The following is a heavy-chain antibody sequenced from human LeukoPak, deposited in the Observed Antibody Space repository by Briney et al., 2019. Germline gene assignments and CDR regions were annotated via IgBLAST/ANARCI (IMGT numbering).Heavy chain of an antibody. J-gene: IGHJ3*02. CDR3: ARDQEWSTNAFDI. Sequence: SETLSLTCTVSGGSISSYYWSWIRQPPGKGLEWIGYIYYSGSTNYNPSLKSRVTISVDTSKNQFSLKLSSVTAADTAVYYCARDQEWSTNAFDIWGQGTMVTVSS. CDR1: GGSISSYY. D-gene: IGHD3-3*01. CDR2: IYYSGST. V-gene: IGHV4-59*01.